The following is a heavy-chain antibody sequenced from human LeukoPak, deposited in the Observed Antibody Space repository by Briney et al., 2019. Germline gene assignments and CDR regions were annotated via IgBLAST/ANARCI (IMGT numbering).Heavy chain of an antibody. J-gene: IGHJ4*02. CDR1: GFILTSYG. D-gene: IGHD3-22*01. CDR3: TKDRYCDSTSCPTDY. CDR2: ISVNGSNK. V-gene: IGHV3-30*18. Sequence: PGGSLRLSCAASGFILTSYGMHWVRQAPGKGLEWGAVISVNGSNKYYAASVKGRFTISRDISKNTLYMKMNSLRPEDTAVYFCTKDRYCDSTSCPTDYWGQGNLVTVSS.